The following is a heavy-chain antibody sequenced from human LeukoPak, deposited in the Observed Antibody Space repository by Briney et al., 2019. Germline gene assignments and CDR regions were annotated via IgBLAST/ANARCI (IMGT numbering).Heavy chain of an antibody. CDR2: ISGSGGST. J-gene: IGHJ4*02. CDR1: GFTFSSYA. Sequence: PGGSLRLSCAASGFTFSSYAMSWVRQAPGKGLEWVSAISGSGGSTYYTDSVKGRFTISRDNSKNTLYLQMNSLRAEDTAVYYCAKVGDYDILTGYSYYFDYWGQGTLVTVS. D-gene: IGHD3-9*01. CDR3: AKVGDYDILTGYSYYFDY. V-gene: IGHV3-23*01.